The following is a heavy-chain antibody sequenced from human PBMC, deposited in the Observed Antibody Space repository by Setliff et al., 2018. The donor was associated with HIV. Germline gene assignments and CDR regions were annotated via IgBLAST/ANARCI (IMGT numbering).Heavy chain of an antibody. V-gene: IGHV4-39*01. J-gene: IGHJ4*02. CDR2: IYYSGST. D-gene: IGHD3-22*01. CDR1: GGSISSSSFY. Sequence: SETLSLTCTVSGGSISSSSFYWGWIRQPPGKGLEWVGHIYYSGSTYYSPSLKSRVTISMDASKKQFSLKLSSVTAADTAVYYCARRMVPYFYDGSVDEGDFDLWGQGTRVTVSS. CDR3: ARRMVPYFYDGSVDEGDFDL.